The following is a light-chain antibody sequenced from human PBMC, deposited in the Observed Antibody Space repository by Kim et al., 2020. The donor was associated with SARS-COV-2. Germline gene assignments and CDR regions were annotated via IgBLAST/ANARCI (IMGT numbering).Light chain of an antibody. CDR3: QQANSFPAS. Sequence: DIQMTQSPSSVSASVGDRVTITCRASQGISSWLALYQQKPGKAPKLLIYAASSLQSGVPSRFSGSGSGTDFTLTISSLQPEDFATYYCQQANSFPASFGQGTKLEI. J-gene: IGKJ2*03. CDR2: AAS. V-gene: IGKV1-12*01. CDR1: QGISSW.